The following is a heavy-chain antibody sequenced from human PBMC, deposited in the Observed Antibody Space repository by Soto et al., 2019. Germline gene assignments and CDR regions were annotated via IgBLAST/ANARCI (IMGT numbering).Heavy chain of an antibody. CDR3: VRTSLVVAAATREAY. CDR1: GFTFSSYW. J-gene: IGHJ4*02. CDR2: INSDGSST. V-gene: IGHV3-74*01. D-gene: IGHD2-15*01. Sequence: EVQLVESGGGLVQPGGSLRLSCAASGFTFSSYWMHWVRQAPGKGLVWVSRINSDGSSTSYADSVKGRFTISRDNAKNTLYLKINSLRAEDTAVYYCVRTSLVVAAATREAYWGQGTLVTVSS.